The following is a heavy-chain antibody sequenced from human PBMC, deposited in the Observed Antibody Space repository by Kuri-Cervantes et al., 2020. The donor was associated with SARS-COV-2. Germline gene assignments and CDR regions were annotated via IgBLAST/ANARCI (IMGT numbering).Heavy chain of an antibody. Sequence: GSLRLSCAASGFTFRSYWMSWVRQAPGKGLEWVANIKPDGSEKNYVDSVKGRFTISRDNAKNSLYLQTISLRVEDTAVYYCAKSGRQYDFWGQGTMVTVSS. CDR2: IKPDGSEK. J-gene: IGHJ3*01. V-gene: IGHV3-7*01. D-gene: IGHD3-10*01. CDR1: GFTFRSYW. CDR3: AKSGRQYDF.